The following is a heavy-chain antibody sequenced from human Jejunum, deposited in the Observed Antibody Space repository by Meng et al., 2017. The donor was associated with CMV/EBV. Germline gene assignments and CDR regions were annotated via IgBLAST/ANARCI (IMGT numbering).Heavy chain of an antibody. CDR1: GASISSSY. CDR2: IYYSGST. Sequence: LSLPCTVSGASISSSYWSWIRQPPGKGLEWIGYIYYSGSTNYNPSLKSRATISADMSKNQFSLKLRSVTAADTAVYYCAKVDGPWGQGTLVTVSS. CDR3: AKVDGP. J-gene: IGHJ5*02. D-gene: IGHD2-2*03. V-gene: IGHV4-59*01.